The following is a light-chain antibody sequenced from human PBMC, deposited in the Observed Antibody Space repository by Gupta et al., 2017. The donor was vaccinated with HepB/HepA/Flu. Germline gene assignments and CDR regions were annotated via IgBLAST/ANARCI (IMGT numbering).Light chain of an antibody. Sequence: QSVLTQPPSLSAAPGQKVTISCSGSRSNIGSNYVSWYQQLPGTAPKLLIYENNKRPSEIPDRFSGSKYGTSATLGITGLQTGDEADYYCATWDSSLSAGVFGAGTQVTVL. J-gene: IGLJ1*01. V-gene: IGLV1-51*01. CDR1: RSNIGSNY. CDR2: ENN. CDR3: ATWDSSLSAGV.